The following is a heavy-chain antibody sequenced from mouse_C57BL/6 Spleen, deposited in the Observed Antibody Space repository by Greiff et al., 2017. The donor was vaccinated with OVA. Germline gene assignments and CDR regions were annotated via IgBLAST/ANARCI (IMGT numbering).Heavy chain of an antibody. D-gene: IGHD1-1*02. Sequence: QVQLKESGPELVKPGASVKISCKASGYAFSSSCMNWVKQRPGKGLEWIGRIYPGDGDTNYNGKFKGKATLTADKSSSTAYMQLSSLTSEDSAVYICARGGSNDGFFAYWGQGTLVTVSA. CDR3: ARGGSNDGFFAY. J-gene: IGHJ3*01. CDR1: GYAFSSSC. CDR2: IYPGDGDT. V-gene: IGHV1-82*01.